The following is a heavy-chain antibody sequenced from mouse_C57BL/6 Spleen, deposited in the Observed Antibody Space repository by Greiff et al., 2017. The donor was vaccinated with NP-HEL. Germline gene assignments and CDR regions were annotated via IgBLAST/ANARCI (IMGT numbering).Heavy chain of an antibody. CDR3: ARWGLRSLVWYFDV. CDR1: GYTFTSYW. D-gene: IGHD2-4*01. CDR2: IYPGSGST. V-gene: IGHV1-55*01. Sequence: QVQLQQPGAELVKPGASVKMSCKASGYTFTSYWLTWVKQRPGQGLEWIGDIYPGSGSTNYNEKFKSKATLTVDTSSSTAYMQLSSLTSEDSAVYYCARWGLRSLVWYFDVWGTGTTVTVSS. J-gene: IGHJ1*03.